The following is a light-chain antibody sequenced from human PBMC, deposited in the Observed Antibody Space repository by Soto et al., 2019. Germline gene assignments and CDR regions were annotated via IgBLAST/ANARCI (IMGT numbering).Light chain of an antibody. CDR3: QQSGRSGT. CDR1: QSVSSY. V-gene: IGKV3-20*01. CDR2: GAS. Sequence: IVVTKSTAALSLSKEERATLSCMASQSVSSYLARYQQKPGQAPRLLIYGASPRDTGIPDRFSGSGSGTDFTLTISRLEPEDFAVYYCQQSGRSGTFGQGSMLDI. J-gene: IGKJ1*01.